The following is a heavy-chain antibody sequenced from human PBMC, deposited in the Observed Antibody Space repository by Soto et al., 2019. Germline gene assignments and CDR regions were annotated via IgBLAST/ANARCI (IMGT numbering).Heavy chain of an antibody. CDR1: GFTFTSSA. Sequence: PSVKVSCTASGFTFTSSAFQCVRQARGQRLEWIGWIAVGSGYTNYAQRFQDRVTLTRDMSTATTYMELSRMTSEDTAIYYCAADATAWQQMVPSDYWGQGTLVTVSA. CDR3: AADATAWQQMVPSDY. V-gene: IGHV1-58*01. CDR2: IAVGSGYT. J-gene: IGHJ4*02. D-gene: IGHD2-8*01.